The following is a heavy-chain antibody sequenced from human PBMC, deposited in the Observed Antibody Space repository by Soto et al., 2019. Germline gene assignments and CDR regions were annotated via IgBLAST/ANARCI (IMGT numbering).Heavy chain of an antibody. CDR3: ARSPRSSPYFDY. CDR2: IYPGDYET. V-gene: IGHV5-51*01. Sequence: PGESLKISFQCSGYTFSNFLISWVRQLPGKGLEWMGIIYPGDYETRYSPSFHGKVTISADRSIGTAYLQWSSLEASDSAFYFCARSPRSSPYFDYWGQGALVTVSS. CDR1: GYTFSNFL. D-gene: IGHD6-13*01. J-gene: IGHJ4*02.